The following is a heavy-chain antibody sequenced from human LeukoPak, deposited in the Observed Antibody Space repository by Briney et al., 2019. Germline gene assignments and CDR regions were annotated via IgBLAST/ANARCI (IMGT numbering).Heavy chain of an antibody. CDR1: GYTLTELS. CDR3: ATDPDGYQLPFL. D-gene: IGHD2-2*01. V-gene: IGHV1-24*01. CDR2: FDPEDGET. Sequence: ASVKVSCKVSGYTLTELSMHWVRQAPGKGLEWMGGFDPEDGETIYAQKFQGRVTMTEDTSTDTAYMELSSLRSEDTAVYYCATDPDGYQLPFLWGQGTLVTVSS. J-gene: IGHJ4*02.